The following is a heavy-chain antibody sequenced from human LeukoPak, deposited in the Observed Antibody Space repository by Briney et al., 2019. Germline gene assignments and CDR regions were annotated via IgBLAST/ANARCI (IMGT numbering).Heavy chain of an antibody. CDR2: IDPSDSYT. V-gene: IGHV5-10-1*01. CDR1: GYSFTSYW. Sequence: GESLKISCKGSGYSFTSYWISWVRQMPGKGLEWMGRIDPSDSYTNYSPSFQGHVTISADKSISTAYLQWSSLKASDTAMYYCARHEYSSGWYDRRLFYWGQGTLSPSPQ. D-gene: IGHD6-19*01. J-gene: IGHJ4*02. CDR3: ARHEYSSGWYDRRLFY.